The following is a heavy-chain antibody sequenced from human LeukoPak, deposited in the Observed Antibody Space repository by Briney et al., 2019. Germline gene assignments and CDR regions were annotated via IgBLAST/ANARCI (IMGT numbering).Heavy chain of an antibody. CDR2: IYYSGST. CDR1: GGSISSSSYY. V-gene: IGHV4-39*07. CDR3: ARDGRMVRGVIDGNWFDP. Sequence: SETLSLTCTVSGGSISSSSYYWGWIRQPPGKGLEWIGSIYYSGSTYYNPSLKSRVTISVDTSKNQFSLKLSSVTAADTAVYYCARDGRMVRGVIDGNWFDPWGQGTLVTVSS. J-gene: IGHJ5*02. D-gene: IGHD3-10*01.